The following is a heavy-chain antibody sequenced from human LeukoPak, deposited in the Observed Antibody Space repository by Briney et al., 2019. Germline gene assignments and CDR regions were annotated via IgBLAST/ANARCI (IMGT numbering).Heavy chain of an antibody. CDR3: ARDRGVWYLDL. Sequence: TASETLSLTCAVSGYSISSGYYWGWIRQPPGKGLEWIGSIYHSGSTYYNPSLKSRVTISVDTSKNQFSLKLSSVTAADTAVYYCARDRGVWYLDLWGRGTLVIVSS. CDR1: GYSISSGYY. V-gene: IGHV4-38-2*02. CDR2: IYHSGST. D-gene: IGHD3-10*01. J-gene: IGHJ2*01.